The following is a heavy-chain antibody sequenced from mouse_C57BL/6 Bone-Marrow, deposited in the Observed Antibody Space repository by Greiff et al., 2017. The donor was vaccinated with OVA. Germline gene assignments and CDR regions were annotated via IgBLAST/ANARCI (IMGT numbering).Heavy chain of an antibody. CDR3: ARYDSAWFAY. CDR1: GYTFTSYW. D-gene: IGHD2-4*01. J-gene: IGHJ3*01. Sequence: QVQLQQSGAELVKPGASVKLSCKASGYTFTSYWMHWVKQRPGQGLEWIGMIHPNSGSTNYNEKFKSKATLTVDKSSSTAYMQLSSLTSEDSAVYYCARYDSAWFAYWGQGTLVTVSA. CDR2: IHPNSGST. V-gene: IGHV1-64*01.